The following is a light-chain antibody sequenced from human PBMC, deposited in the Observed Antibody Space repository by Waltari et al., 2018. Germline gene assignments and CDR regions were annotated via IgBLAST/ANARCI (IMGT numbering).Light chain of an antibody. CDR2: DTS. Sequence: EIVFTQSPATVSLSPGASATLSCRASQSVSGNLAWYQQKPGQAPRLLLYDTSNRATGIPARFSGGGSGTDVTLTISSLEPEDFAVYYCQQRNNWPLTFGGGTKVEIK. J-gene: IGKJ4*01. V-gene: IGKV3-11*01. CDR1: QSVSGN. CDR3: QQRNNWPLT.